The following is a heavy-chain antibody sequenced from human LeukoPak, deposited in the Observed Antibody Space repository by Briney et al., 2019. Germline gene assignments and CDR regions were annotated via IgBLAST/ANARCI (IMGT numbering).Heavy chain of an antibody. CDR2: INRKTVGGTP. V-gene: IGHV3-15*01. D-gene: IGHD5-12*01. J-gene: IGHJ4*02. CDR1: GFTFSNSW. Sequence: GGSLRLSCAASGFTFSNSWMTWVRQGPGKGLEWVGRINRKTVGGTPEYGALVKGRFTISRDDSKDSLYLQMNSLIIAEPGVYYCTPCGYSGYDSNYWGQGVLVTVSS. CDR3: TPCGYSGYDSNY.